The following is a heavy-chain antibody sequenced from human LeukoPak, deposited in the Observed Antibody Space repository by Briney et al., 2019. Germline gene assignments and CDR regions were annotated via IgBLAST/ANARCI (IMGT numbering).Heavy chain of an antibody. V-gene: IGHV3-30-3*01. CDR1: GFTFSSYA. CDR3: ARDLDYVWGSYRNNWFDP. D-gene: IGHD3-16*02. Sequence: PGRSLRLSCAASGFTFSSYAMHWVRQAPGKGLEWVAVISYDGSNKYYADSVKGRFTISRDNSKNTLYLQMNSLRAEDTAVYYCARDLDYVWGSYRNNWFDPWGQGTLVTVSS. J-gene: IGHJ5*02. CDR2: ISYDGSNK.